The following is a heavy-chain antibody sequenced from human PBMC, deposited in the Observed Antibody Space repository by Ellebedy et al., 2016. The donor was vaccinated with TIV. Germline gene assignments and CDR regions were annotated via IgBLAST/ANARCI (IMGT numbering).Heavy chain of an antibody. CDR3: TRPLTPYDILTGYHYYGMDV. Sequence: GESLKISCAASGFTFSGSAMHWVRQASGKGLEWVGRIRSKANSYATAYAASVKGRFTISRDDSKNTAYLQMNSLKTEDTAVYYCTRPLTPYDILTGYHYYGMDVWGQGTTVTVSS. CDR2: IRSKANSYAT. CDR1: GFTFSGSA. J-gene: IGHJ6*02. D-gene: IGHD3-9*01. V-gene: IGHV3-73*01.